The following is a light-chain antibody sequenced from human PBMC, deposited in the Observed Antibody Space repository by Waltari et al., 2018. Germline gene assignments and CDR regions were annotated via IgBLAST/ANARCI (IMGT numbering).Light chain of an antibody. J-gene: IGKJ4*01. CDR1: QSISVW. CDR3: QQYDSVFALT. CDR2: KAS. V-gene: IGKV1-5*03. Sequence: DIQMTQFPSTLSVSVGDRITITCRASQSISVWLAWYQQKPGKAPKLLIYKASTLESGVPSRFSGSGSGTEFTLTISSLQSEDFATYFCQQYDSVFALTFGGGTKVEIK.